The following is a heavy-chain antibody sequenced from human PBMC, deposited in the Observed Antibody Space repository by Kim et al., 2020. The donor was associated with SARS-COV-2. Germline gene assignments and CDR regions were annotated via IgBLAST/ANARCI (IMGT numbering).Heavy chain of an antibody. CDR3: ARDLGYTYLDY. V-gene: IGHV3-74*03. J-gene: IGHJ4*02. CDR2: IKGDGSIS. D-gene: IGHD5-12*01. CDR1: GFTFNTYW. Sequence: GGSLRLSCAASGFTFNTYWMHWVRQAPGKGLVWVSTIKGDGSISTYADSVKGRFTISRDNAKNALYLQINSLRVEDTALYYCARDLGYTYLDYWGQGILVTVSS.